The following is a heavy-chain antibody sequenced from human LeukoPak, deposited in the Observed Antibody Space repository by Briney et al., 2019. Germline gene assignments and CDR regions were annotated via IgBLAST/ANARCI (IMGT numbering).Heavy chain of an antibody. CDR2: ISSSSSTI. V-gene: IGHV3-48*01. J-gene: IGHJ4*02. Sequence: GGSLRLSCAASGFTFSSYSMNWVRQAPGKRLEWVSYISSSSSTIYYADSVKGRFTISRDNAKNSLYLQMNSLRAEDTAVYYCARGEYYDSSGYYPPGDYWGQGTLVTVSS. D-gene: IGHD3-22*01. CDR3: ARGEYYDSSGYYPPGDY. CDR1: GFTFSSYS.